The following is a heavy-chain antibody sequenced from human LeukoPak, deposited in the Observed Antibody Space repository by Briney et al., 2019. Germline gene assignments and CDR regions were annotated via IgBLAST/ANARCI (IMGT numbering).Heavy chain of an antibody. CDR1: GGSVSSSGFY. CDR2: IYYTGSA. Sequence: SETLSLTCTVSGGSVSSSGFYWGWIRQPPGKGLEYIATIYYTGSAYYNPSLKSRVTLSVESSKNQFSLRLSSVTAADTAVYYCARRLDLYFQHWGQGTLVTVSS. CDR3: ARRLDLYFQH. D-gene: IGHD1-1*01. J-gene: IGHJ1*01. V-gene: IGHV4-39*01.